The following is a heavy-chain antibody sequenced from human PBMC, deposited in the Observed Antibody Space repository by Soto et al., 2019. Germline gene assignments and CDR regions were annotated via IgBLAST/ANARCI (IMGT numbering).Heavy chain of an antibody. D-gene: IGHD5-12*01. J-gene: IGHJ4*02. CDR3: AKGEDVDIVATNYDY. V-gene: IGHV3-30*18. CDR1: GFTFSSYG. CDR2: ISYDGSNK. Sequence: QVQLVESGGGVVQPGRSPRLSCAASGFTFSSYGMHWVRQAPGKGLEWVAVISYDGSNKYYADSVKGRFTISRDNSKNTLYLQMNSLRAEDTAVYYCAKGEDVDIVATNYDYWGQGTLVTVSS.